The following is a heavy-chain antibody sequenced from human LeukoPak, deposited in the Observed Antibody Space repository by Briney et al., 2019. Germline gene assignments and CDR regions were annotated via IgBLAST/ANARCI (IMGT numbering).Heavy chain of an antibody. CDR3: AHRLGIVVVPAVPDEYFQH. Sequence: SGPTLVNPTQTLTLTCTFSGFSLSTSGVGVGWIRQPPGKALEWLALIYWNDDKRYSPSLKSRPTITKDTSKNQVVLTMTNMDPVDTATYYCAHRLGIVVVPAVPDEYFQHWGQGTLVTVSS. CDR2: IYWNDDK. D-gene: IGHD2-2*01. CDR1: GFSLSTSGVG. V-gene: IGHV2-5*01. J-gene: IGHJ1*01.